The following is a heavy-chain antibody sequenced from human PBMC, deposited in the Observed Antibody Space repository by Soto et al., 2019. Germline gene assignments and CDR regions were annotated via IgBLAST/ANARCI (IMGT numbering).Heavy chain of an antibody. J-gene: IGHJ4*02. CDR3: AKGPNYGDYLFDY. V-gene: IGHV3-23*01. CDR2: ISGSGGST. CDR1: GFTFSSYA. D-gene: IGHD4-17*01. Sequence: EVQLLESGGGLVQPGGSLRLSCAASGFTFSSYAMSWVRQALGKGLEWGSAISGSGGSTYYADSVKGRVTISRDNSKNTLDVQMNSLRAEDTAVYYCAKGPNYGDYLFDYWGQGTLVTVSS.